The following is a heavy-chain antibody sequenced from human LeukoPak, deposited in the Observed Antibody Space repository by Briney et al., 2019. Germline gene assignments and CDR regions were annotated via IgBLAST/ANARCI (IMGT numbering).Heavy chain of an antibody. D-gene: IGHD2-2*01. CDR3: AREYCSSTSCYASAFDI. CDR2: IYYSGST. Sequence: SETLSLTCTVSGDSISSYYWSWIRQPPGKGLEWIGYIYYSGSTNYNPSLKSRVTISVDTSKNQFSLKLSSVTAADTAVYYCAREYCSSTSCYASAFDIWGQGTMVTVSS. V-gene: IGHV4-59*12. J-gene: IGHJ3*02. CDR1: GDSISSYY.